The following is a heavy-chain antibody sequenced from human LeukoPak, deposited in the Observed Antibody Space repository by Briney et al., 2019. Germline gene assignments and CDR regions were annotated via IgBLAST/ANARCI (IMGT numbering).Heavy chain of an antibody. V-gene: IGHV1-2*02. D-gene: IGHD1-26*01. Sequence: ASVKVSCKASGYTFTGYYMHWVRQAPGQGLEWMGWINPNSGGTNYAQKFQGRVTMTRDTSISTAYMELSSLRSDDTAVYSCARGAYIVGTTAFDYWGQGTLVTVSS. CDR3: ARGAYIVGTTAFDY. J-gene: IGHJ4*02. CDR1: GYTFTGYY. CDR2: INPNSGGT.